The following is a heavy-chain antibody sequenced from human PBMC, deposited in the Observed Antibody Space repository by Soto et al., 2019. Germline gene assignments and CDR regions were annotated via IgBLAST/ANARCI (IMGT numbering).Heavy chain of an antibody. CDR1: GGSISSYY. CDR3: ARGLGPTMVRGRRFDP. CDR2: IYYSGST. Sequence: SETLSLTCTVSGGSISSYYWSWIRQPPGKGLEWIGYIYYSGSTNYNPSLKSRVTISVDTSKNQFSLKLSSVTAADTAVYYCARGLGPTMVRGRRFDPWGQGTLVTVSS. D-gene: IGHD3-10*01. V-gene: IGHV4-59*01. J-gene: IGHJ5*02.